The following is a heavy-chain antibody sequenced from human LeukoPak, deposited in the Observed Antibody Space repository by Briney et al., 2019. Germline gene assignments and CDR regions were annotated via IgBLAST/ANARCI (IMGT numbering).Heavy chain of an antibody. CDR3: AKGGSRDSSGYYFDY. V-gene: IGHV3-33*06. D-gene: IGHD3-22*01. Sequence: GGSLRLSCAASGFTFSNYAMHWVRQAPGKGLEWVAVIWYDGSTKYYVDSVKGRFTISKDDSKNTLYLQMNSLRAEDTAVYYCAKGGSRDSSGYYFDYWGQGTLVTVSS. CDR1: GFTFSNYA. J-gene: IGHJ4*02. CDR2: IWYDGSTK.